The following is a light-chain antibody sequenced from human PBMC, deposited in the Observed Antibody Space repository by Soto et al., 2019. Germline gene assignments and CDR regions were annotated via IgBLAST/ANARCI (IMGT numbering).Light chain of an antibody. J-gene: IGKJ1*01. CDR3: QQYNNWRIT. CDR2: GAS. V-gene: IGKV3-15*01. Sequence: EMVRPHCPLSLSVPQGERVTFSCRASQYVINNLAWYQQKPGQPPRLLIYGASTRATGIPARFSGSGSGTEFTLTISRLQSEDFAVYHCQQYNNWRITFGQGTKVDIK. CDR1: QYVINN.